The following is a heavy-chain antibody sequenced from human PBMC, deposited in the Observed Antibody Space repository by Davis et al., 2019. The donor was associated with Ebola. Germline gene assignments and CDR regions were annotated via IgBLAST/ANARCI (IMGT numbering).Heavy chain of an antibody. Sequence: GGSLRLSCAASGFTFSSYSMNWVRQAPGKGLEWVANIKQDGSEKYYVDSVKGRFTISRDNAKNSLYLQMNSLRAEDTAVYYCARGAVVTPFDYWGQGTLVTVSS. CDR2: IKQDGSEK. CDR3: ARGAVVTPFDY. CDR1: GFTFSSYS. J-gene: IGHJ4*02. D-gene: IGHD4-23*01. V-gene: IGHV3-7*04.